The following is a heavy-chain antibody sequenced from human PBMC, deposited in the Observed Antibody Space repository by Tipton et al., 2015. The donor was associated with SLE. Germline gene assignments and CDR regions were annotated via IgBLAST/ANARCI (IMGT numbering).Heavy chain of an antibody. CDR2: IYYGGTI. J-gene: IGHJ3*02. CDR1: VYSISSSHW. V-gene: IGHV4-28*03. D-gene: IGHD2-8*02. Sequence: TLSLTCNVSVYSISSSHWWGWIRQPPGKGLEWIGHIYYGGTIYYNPSLKSRVTMSIDTSKNQFSLKLTSVTAADTAVYFCARDRDIVLEPVPIPPAFDIWGQGTTVTVSS. CDR3: ARDRDIVLEPVPIPPAFDI.